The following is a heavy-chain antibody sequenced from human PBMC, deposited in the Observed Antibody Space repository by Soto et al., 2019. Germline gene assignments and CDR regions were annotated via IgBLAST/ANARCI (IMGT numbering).Heavy chain of an antibody. Sequence: QVQLVESGGGVVQPGRSLRLSCAASGFTFSSYGMHWVRQAPGKGLEWVAVISYDGSNKYYADSVKGRFTISRDNSKITLYLQMNSLRAEDTAVYYCSSVGVWGQGTTVTVSS. J-gene: IGHJ6*02. CDR2: ISYDGSNK. CDR1: GFTFSSYG. CDR3: SSVGV. V-gene: IGHV3-30*03.